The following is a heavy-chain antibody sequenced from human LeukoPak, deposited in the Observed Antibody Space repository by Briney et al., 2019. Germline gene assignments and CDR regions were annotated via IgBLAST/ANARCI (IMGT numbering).Heavy chain of an antibody. CDR2: FDPEDGET. CDR3: ARGRPYSSSLANDY. Sequence: ASVKVSCKVSGYTLTELSMHWVRQAPGKGLEWMGGFDPEDGETIYAQKFQGRVTMTEDTSTDTAYMELSSLRSDDTAVYYCARGRPYSSSLANDYWGQGTLVTVSS. J-gene: IGHJ4*02. CDR1: GYTLTELS. V-gene: IGHV1-24*01. D-gene: IGHD6-13*01.